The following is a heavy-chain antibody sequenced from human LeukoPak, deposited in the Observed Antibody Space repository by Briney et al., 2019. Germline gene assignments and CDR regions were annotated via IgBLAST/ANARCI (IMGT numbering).Heavy chain of an antibody. CDR2: IIPILSIT. Sequence: ASVKVSCKAPGDTFSTYGINWVRQAPGQGLEWMGRIIPILSITNYAQKLQDRVTITADKSTSTAYMELSSLTSGDTAVYYCARDRDRCEAGTCYQYFDFWSQGTLVTVSS. V-gene: IGHV1-69*04. CDR1: GDTFSTYG. J-gene: IGHJ4*02. CDR3: ARDRDRCEAGTCYQYFDF. D-gene: IGHD2-2*01.